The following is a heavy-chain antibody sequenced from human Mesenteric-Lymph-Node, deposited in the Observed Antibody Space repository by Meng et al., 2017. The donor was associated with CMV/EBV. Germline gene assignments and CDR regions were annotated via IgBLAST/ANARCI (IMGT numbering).Heavy chain of an antibody. D-gene: IGHD2-2*01. J-gene: IGHJ4*02. Sequence: CAASGVTFSSYSMNWVRQAPGKGLEWVSSISSSSSYIYYADSVKGRFTISRDNAKNSLYLQMNSLRAEDTAVYYCASAHIVPAAVDYWGQGTLVTVSS. CDR1: GVTFSSYS. CDR3: ASAHIVPAAVDY. CDR2: ISSSSSYI. V-gene: IGHV3-21*01.